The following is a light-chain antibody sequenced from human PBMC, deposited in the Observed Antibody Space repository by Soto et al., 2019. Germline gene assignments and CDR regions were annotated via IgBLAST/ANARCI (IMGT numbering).Light chain of an antibody. Sequence: EIVLTQSPGTLSLSPGERATLSCRASQSVSSSYLAWYQQKPGQAPRLLIYGASTRATVIPDRFSGSGSGTDFPLTISTLEPEDFAVYYCQQYGSSRWTFGQGTKVEFK. CDR2: GAS. V-gene: IGKV3-20*01. CDR1: QSVSSSY. J-gene: IGKJ1*01. CDR3: QQYGSSRWT.